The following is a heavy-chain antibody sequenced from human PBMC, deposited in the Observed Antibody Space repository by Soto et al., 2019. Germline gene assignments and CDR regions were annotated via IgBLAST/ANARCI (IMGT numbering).Heavy chain of an antibody. CDR1: GFTFSRHG. Sequence: GESLKISCVASGFTFSRHGLSWVRQAPGKGLEWVSTINPSGDSTFYADSVKGRFTISRDNSKNTVYLQMNSLSVGDTAVYLCAKVDVSTAGSFDYWGQGALVTVSS. V-gene: IGHV3-23*01. D-gene: IGHD6-13*01. CDR2: INPSGDST. CDR3: AKVDVSTAGSFDY. J-gene: IGHJ4*02.